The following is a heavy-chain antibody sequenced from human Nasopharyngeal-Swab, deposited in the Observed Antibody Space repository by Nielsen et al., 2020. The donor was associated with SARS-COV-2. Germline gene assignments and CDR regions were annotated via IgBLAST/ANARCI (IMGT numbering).Heavy chain of an antibody. CDR2: ISSSSSYI. CDR3: ARVAAGHYNYYYMDF. J-gene: IGHJ6*03. CDR1: GFTFSSYS. D-gene: IGHD6-25*01. Sequence: SLNIPCAALGFTFSSYSMDWVRQAPGKGLEWVSSISSSSSYIYYADSVKGRFTISRDNAKNSLYLQMNSLSTEDTAVYYCARVAAGHYNYYYMDFWGKGTTVTVSS. V-gene: IGHV3-21*01.